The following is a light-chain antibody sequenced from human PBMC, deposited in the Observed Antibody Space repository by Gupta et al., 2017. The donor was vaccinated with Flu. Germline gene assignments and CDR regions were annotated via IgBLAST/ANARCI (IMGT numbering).Light chain of an antibody. J-gene: IGKJ1*01. Sequence: PATLSLSPGERVTLSCRASQSVRSYLAWYQQKPGQAPRLLIYEASNRATGVPARFSGSGSGTDFTLTISRLEPEDFAVYYCQERLKWPDTFGQGTRVEIK. CDR1: QSVRSY. CDR3: QERLKWPDT. CDR2: EAS. V-gene: IGKV3-11*01.